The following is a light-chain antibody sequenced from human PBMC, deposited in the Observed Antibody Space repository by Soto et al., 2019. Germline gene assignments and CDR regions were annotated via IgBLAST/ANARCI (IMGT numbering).Light chain of an antibody. J-gene: IGLJ3*02. CDR1: SRDVGGYNY. CDR2: EVS. Sequence: QSALTQPPCASGSPGQSVTISCTGTSRDVGGYNYVSWYQQHPGKAPKLMIYEVSKRPSGVPDRFSGSKSGNTASLTVSGLQAEDEADYYCSSYAGSNNLKVFGGGTKLTVL. V-gene: IGLV2-8*01. CDR3: SSYAGSNNLKV.